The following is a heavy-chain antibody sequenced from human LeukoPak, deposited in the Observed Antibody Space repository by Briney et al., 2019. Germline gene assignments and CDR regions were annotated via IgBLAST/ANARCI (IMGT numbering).Heavy chain of an antibody. J-gene: IGHJ4*02. CDR1: GFTFSSYS. D-gene: IGHD1-26*01. V-gene: IGHV3-21*01. Sequence: PGGSLRLSCAASGFTFSSYSMNWVRQAPGKGLEWVSSISSSSSYIYYADSVKGRFTISRDNAKNSLYLQINSLRAEDTAVYYCARGSYYAFFDYWGQGTLVTVSS. CDR3: ARGSYYAFFDY. CDR2: ISSSSSYI.